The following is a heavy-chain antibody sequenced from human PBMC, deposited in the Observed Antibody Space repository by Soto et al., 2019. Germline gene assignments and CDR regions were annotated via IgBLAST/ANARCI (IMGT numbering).Heavy chain of an antibody. V-gene: IGHV3-23*01. Sequence: GGSLRLSCAASRFTFRNYGMSWVRQGPGKGLEWVSGISPTGEQRFYVDSVKGRFFISRDNSQNTLSLEMSNLRADDTAVYYCSKIGDTSGYSSGWYFDLWGRGTLVTVSS. CDR1: RFTFRNYG. J-gene: IGHJ2*01. CDR2: ISPTGEQR. D-gene: IGHD3-22*01. CDR3: SKIGDTSGYSSGWYFDL.